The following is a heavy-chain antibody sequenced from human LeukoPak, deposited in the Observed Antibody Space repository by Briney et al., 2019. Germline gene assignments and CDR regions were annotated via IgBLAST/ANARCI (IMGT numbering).Heavy chain of an antibody. CDR3: ARDEQQLVCDWFDP. D-gene: IGHD6-13*01. CDR2: IYTSGST. J-gene: IGHJ5*02. Sequence: SETLSPTCTVSGGSISSYYWTWIRQPAGKGLERIGRIYTSGSTNYNPSLKSRVTMSVDTSKNQFSLKLSSVTAADTAVYYCARDEQQLVCDWFDPWGQGTLVTVSS. CDR1: GGSISSYY. V-gene: IGHV4-4*07.